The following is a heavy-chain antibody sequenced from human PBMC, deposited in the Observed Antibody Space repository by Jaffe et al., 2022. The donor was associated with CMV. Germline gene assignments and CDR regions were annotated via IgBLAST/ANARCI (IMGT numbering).Heavy chain of an antibody. CDR3: ATSPTYYDFWSGYSDFDY. D-gene: IGHD3-3*01. J-gene: IGHJ4*02. CDR2: ISGSGGST. Sequence: EVQLVESGGGLVQPGGSLRLSCAASGFTFSSYAMSWVRQAPGKGLEWVSAISGSGGSTYYADSVKGRFTISRDNSKNTLYLQMNSLRAEDTAVYYCATSPTYYDFWSGYSDFDYWGQGTLVTVSS. CDR1: GFTFSSYA. V-gene: IGHV3-23*04.